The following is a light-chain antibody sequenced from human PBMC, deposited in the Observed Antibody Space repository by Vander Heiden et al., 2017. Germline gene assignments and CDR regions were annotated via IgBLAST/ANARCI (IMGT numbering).Light chain of an antibody. CDR2: AAS. V-gene: IGKV1-39*01. CDR1: QSINRY. CDR3: QQSYSTPPYT. Sequence: DIQMTHSPSSLSASVGDRVTITCRASQSINRYLNWYQQKPGKAPKLLIYAASSLQSGVPSRFSGSGSGTDFTLTIRSLQPEDFATYYCQQSYSTPPYTFGQGTKLEIK. J-gene: IGKJ2*01.